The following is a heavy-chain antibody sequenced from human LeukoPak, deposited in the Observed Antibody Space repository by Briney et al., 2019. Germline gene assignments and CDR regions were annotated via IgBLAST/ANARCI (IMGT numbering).Heavy chain of an antibody. CDR3: ARHQSEATTVTPALNY. D-gene: IGHD4-17*01. J-gene: IGHJ4*02. CDR1: GGSISSSSYY. V-gene: IGHV4-39*01. Sequence: SETLSLTCTVSGGSISSSSYYWGWIRQPPGKGLEWIGSIYYSGSTYYNPSLKSRVTIAVDTSKNQFSLKLSPVTAADTAVYYCARHQSEATTVTPALNYWGQGTLVTVSS. CDR2: IYYSGST.